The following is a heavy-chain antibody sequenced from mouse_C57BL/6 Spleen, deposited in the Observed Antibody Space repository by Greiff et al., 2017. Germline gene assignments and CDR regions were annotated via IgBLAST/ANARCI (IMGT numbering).Heavy chain of an antibody. CDR1: GYNFTSYW. V-gene: IGHV1-64*01. CDR2: IHPNSGST. D-gene: IGHD2-3*01. J-gene: IGHJ2*01. CDR3: ARSDDGYYGYYFDY. Sequence: QVQLQQPGAELVKPGASVQLSCKASGYNFTSYWMHWVKQRPGQGLEWIGMIHPNSGSTKYNEKFKSKATLTVDKPSSTAYMQLSSLTSEDSAVYYFARSDDGYYGYYFDYWGQGTTLTVSS.